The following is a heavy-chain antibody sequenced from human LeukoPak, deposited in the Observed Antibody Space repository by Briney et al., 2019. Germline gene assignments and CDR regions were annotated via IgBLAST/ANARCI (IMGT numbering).Heavy chain of an antibody. V-gene: IGHV3-21*01. CDR2: ISSSSSYI. CDR1: GFTFSTYS. Sequence: GGSLRLSCAASGFTFSTYSMNWVRQAPGKGLEWVSSISSSSSYIYYADSVKGRFTISRANAKNSLYLQMNSRRAEDTAVYYCARGGLYYDILGFDYWGQGTLVTVSS. CDR3: ARGGLYYDILGFDY. D-gene: IGHD3-9*01. J-gene: IGHJ4*02.